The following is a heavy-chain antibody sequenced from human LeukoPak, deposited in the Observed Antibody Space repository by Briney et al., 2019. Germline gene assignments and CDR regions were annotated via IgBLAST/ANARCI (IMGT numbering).Heavy chain of an antibody. CDR2: INPNSGGT. J-gene: IGHJ4*02. CDR3: AREYDYGDYDLGY. D-gene: IGHD4-17*01. V-gene: IGHV1-2*02. Sequence: ASVKVSCKASRYTFTGYYMHWVRQAPGQGLEWMGWINPNSGGTNYAQKFQGRVTMTRDTSISTAYMELSRLRSDDTAVYYCAREYDYGDYDLGYWGQGTLVTVSS. CDR1: RYTFTGYY.